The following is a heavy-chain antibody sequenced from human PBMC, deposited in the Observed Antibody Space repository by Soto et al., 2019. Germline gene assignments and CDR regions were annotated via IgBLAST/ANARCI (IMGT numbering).Heavy chain of an antibody. CDR2: INPKSGGT. CDR3: ARAGIWLFGVVDY. J-gene: IGHJ4*01. CDR1: GYTFTDYY. D-gene: IGHD3-3*01. V-gene: IGHV1-2*02. Sequence: GASVKVSCKASGYTFTDYYMHWVRQAPGQGLEWMGWINPKSGGTIYAQKFQGRVTMTGDTSISTAYMELSRLRYDDTAVYYCARAGIWLFGVVDYWGQGTPVT.